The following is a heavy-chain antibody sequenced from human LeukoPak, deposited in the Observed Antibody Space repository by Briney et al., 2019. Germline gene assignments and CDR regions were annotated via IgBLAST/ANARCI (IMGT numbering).Heavy chain of an antibody. Sequence: GGSLRLSCAASGFTVSSNYMSWVRQAPGKGLEWVSVIYSGGSTYYADSVKGRFTISRDNSKNTLYLQMNSLRAEDTAVYYCARRGDTYYYDSSGYSLVYWGQRTLVTVSS. CDR3: ARRGDTYYYDSSGYSLVY. D-gene: IGHD3-22*01. V-gene: IGHV3-53*01. CDR2: IYSGGST. CDR1: GFTVSSNY. J-gene: IGHJ4*02.